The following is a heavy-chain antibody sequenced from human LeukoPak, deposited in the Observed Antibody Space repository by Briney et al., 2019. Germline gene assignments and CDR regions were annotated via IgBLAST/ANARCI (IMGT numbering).Heavy chain of an antibody. CDR1: GFTFSSYW. CDR2: ISGSGGST. D-gene: IGHD6-19*01. J-gene: IGHJ4*02. CDR3: AKDLGSGWYSYYFDY. Sequence: GGSLRLSCAASGFTFSSYWMSWVRQAPGKGLEWVSAISGSGGSTYYADSVKGRFTISRDNSKNTLYLQMNSLRAEDTAVYYCAKDLGSGWYSYYFDYWGQGTLVTVSS. V-gene: IGHV3-23*01.